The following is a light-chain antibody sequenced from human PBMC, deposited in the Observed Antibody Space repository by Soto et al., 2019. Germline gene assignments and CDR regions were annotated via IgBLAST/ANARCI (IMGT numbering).Light chain of an antibody. CDR1: QSITNY. CDR2: AAS. CDR3: QQSYSSWT. V-gene: IGKV1-39*01. Sequence: DIQMTQSPSSLSASVGDRVTITCRASQSITNYLNWYQQKPGKAPKLLIYAASSLQSGVPSRFSSSGSGTDFILTISSLQPEDFAIYYCQQSYSSWTFGQGTKVEVK. J-gene: IGKJ1*01.